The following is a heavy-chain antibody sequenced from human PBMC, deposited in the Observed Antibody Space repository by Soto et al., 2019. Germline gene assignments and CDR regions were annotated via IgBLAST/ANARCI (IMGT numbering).Heavy chain of an antibody. J-gene: IGHJ4*02. Sequence: SETLSLTCNVSGGHINSPDYYWTWIRQSPGKGLEWIGYLYFNGGTQYNPSLRTPISMSLDTSKKHFSLKLSSVTAADTAVYYCARGSYYGSGSSSSDYFDYWGQGTLVTVSS. D-gene: IGHD3-10*01. CDR2: LYFNGGT. V-gene: IGHV4-30-4*01. CDR3: ARGSYYGSGSSSSDYFDY. CDR1: GGHINSPDYY.